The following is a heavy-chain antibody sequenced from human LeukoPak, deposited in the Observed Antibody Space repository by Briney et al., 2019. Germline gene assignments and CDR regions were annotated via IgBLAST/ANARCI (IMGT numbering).Heavy chain of an antibody. V-gene: IGHV3-30-3*01. CDR2: ISYDGSNK. Sequence: PGRSLRLSCAASGXTFSSYAMHWVRQAPGKGLEWVAIISYDGSNKYYADSVKGRFTISRDNSKNTLYLQMNGLRAEDTAVYYCAREVVSDYYFDYWGQGTLVTVSS. D-gene: IGHD2-21*01. J-gene: IGHJ4*02. CDR1: GXTFSSYA. CDR3: AREVVSDYYFDY.